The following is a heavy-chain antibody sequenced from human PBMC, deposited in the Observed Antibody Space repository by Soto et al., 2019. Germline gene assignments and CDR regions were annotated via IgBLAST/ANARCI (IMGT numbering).Heavy chain of an antibody. CDR2: IYWDDDK. Sequence: QITLKESGPTLVKPTQPLTLTCTFSGFSLSTSGVGVGWIRQPPGKALEWLALIYWDDDKRYSPSLKSRLTITNDTSKNQVVLTMTNMDPVDTATYYCAHRTLGDNWFDPGGQGTLVTVSS. J-gene: IGHJ5*02. V-gene: IGHV2-5*02. CDR1: GFSLSTSGVG. CDR3: AHRTLGDNWFDP.